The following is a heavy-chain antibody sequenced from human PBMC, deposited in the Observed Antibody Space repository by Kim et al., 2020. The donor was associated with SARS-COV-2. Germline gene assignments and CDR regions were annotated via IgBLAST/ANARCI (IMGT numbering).Heavy chain of an antibody. D-gene: IGHD2-2*03. J-gene: IGHJ3*02. Sequence: SVKVSCKASGGTFSSYAISWVRQAPGQGLEWMGGIIPIFGTANYAQKFQGRVTITADESTSTAYMELSSLRSEDTAVYYCARSSTSWIFGAFDIWGQGTMVTVSS. CDR2: IIPIFGTA. CDR1: GGTFSSYA. V-gene: IGHV1-69*13. CDR3: ARSSTSWIFGAFDI.